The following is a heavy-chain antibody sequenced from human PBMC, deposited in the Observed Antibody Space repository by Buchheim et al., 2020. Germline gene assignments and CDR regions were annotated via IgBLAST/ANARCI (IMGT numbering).Heavy chain of an antibody. Sequence: QVQLQESGPGLVKPSQTLSLTCTVSGASISSGRYYWSWIRQHPRKGLAWIGYIYNSGNTYYNPSLKSRVSISVDTSKNQFSLRLSPVTAADTAVYYWARGAGDYVWGSYRHPPDFDYWGQGTL. J-gene: IGHJ4*02. D-gene: IGHD3-16*02. CDR2: IYNSGNT. V-gene: IGHV4-31*03. CDR3: ARGAGDYVWGSYRHPPDFDY. CDR1: GASISSGRYY.